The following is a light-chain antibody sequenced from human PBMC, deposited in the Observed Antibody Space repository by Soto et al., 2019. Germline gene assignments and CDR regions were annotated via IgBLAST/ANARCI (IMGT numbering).Light chain of an antibody. Sequence: QPVLTQPPSVSGAPGQGVTISCAGTYSNIGAGYDVHWYQQIPGTAPKLLIHRNTLRSSGVPDRFSGSKSGTSASLAITGLQAEDEADYYCQSYDHTLSRSLFGGGTKLPS. CDR3: QSYDHTLSRSL. V-gene: IGLV1-40*01. J-gene: IGLJ3*02. CDR1: YSNIGAGYD. CDR2: RNT.